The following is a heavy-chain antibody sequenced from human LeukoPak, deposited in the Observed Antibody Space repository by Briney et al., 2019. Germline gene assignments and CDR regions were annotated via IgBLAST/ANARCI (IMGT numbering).Heavy chain of an antibody. V-gene: IGHV4-38-2*01. J-gene: IGHJ4*02. CDR1: GYSISSGYY. Sequence: SETLSLTCAVSGYSISSGYYWGWIRQPPGKGLEWIGSIYHSGSTYYTPSLKSRVTISVDTSKNQFSLKLTSVTAADTAVYYCASRGGSYSDDFDYWGQGTLVTVSS. CDR2: IYHSGST. CDR3: ASRGGSYSDDFDY. D-gene: IGHD1-26*01.